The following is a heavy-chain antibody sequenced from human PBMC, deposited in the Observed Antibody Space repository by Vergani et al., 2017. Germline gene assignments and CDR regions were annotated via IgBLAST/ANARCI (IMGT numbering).Heavy chain of an antibody. CDR3: AKVRRLLWFVAMELDY. CDR1: GFTFSSYA. CDR2: ISGSGGST. Sequence: EVQLLESGGGLVQPGGSLRLSCAASGFTFSSYAMSWVRQAPGKGLEWVSAISGSGGSTYYADSVKGRFTISRDNSKNTLYLQMNSLRAEDTAVYYCAKVRRLLWFVAMELDYWGQGTLVTVSS. V-gene: IGHV3-23*01. D-gene: IGHD3-10*01. J-gene: IGHJ4*02.